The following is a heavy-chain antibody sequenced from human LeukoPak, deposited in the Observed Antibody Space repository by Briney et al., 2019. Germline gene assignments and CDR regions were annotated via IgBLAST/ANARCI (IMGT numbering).Heavy chain of an antibody. D-gene: IGHD6-13*01. CDR2: INAGNGNT. Sequence: ASVTVSCKASGYTFTSYAMHWVRQAPGQRLEWMGWINAGNGNTKYSQKFQGRVTITRDTSASTAYMELSSLRSEDTAVYYCARLRIAAAGFDYWGQGTLVTVSS. CDR3: ARLRIAAAGFDY. CDR1: GYTFTSYA. J-gene: IGHJ4*02. V-gene: IGHV1-3*01.